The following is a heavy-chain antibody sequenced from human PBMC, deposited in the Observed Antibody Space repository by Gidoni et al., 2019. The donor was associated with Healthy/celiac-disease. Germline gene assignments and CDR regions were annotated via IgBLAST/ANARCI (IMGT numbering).Heavy chain of an antibody. Sequence: EVQLVESGGGLVQPGGYLRLSCAASGVTVRSAYMSWVRQAPGKGLEWVSVIYSGGSTYYADSVKGRFTISRDNSKNTLYLQMNSLRAEDTAVYYCARGSYYDYIWGSYRYFDYWGQGTLVTVSS. CDR1: GVTVRSAY. CDR2: IYSGGST. J-gene: IGHJ4*02. V-gene: IGHV3-66*01. D-gene: IGHD3-16*02. CDR3: ARGSYYDYIWGSYRYFDY.